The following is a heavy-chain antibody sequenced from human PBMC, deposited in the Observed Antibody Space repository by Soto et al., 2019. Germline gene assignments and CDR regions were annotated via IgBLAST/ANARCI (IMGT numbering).Heavy chain of an antibody. CDR2: IGTAGDT. Sequence: GGSLRLSCAASGFTFSSYNMHWVRQATGKGLEWVSAIGTAGDTYYPGSVKGRFTISRENAKNSLYLQMNSLRAEDTAVYYCAREWGIAAAGRVYYYYGMDVWGQRTMVTVSS. D-gene: IGHD6-13*01. CDR3: AREWGIAAAGRVYYYYGMDV. CDR1: GFTFSSYN. V-gene: IGHV3-13*01. J-gene: IGHJ6*02.